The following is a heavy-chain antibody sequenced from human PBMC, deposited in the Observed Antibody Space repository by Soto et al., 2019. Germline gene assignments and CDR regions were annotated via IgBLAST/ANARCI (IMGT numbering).Heavy chain of an antibody. CDR1: GFTFSTFS. D-gene: IGHD6-19*01. J-gene: IGHJ4*02. Sequence: EVQLVESGGGSVQPGGSLRLSCAASGFTFSTFSMNWVRQAPGRGLEWISYISGGGRPISYADSVKGRFTISRDNAKNSLYLQMDSLTDEYTDVYYCARDLGWAFDSWGQGTLVTVSS. V-gene: IGHV3-48*02. CDR3: ARDLGWAFDS. CDR2: ISGGGRPI.